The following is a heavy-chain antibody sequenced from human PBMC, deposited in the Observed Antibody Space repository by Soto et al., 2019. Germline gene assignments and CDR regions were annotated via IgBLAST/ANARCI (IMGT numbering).Heavy chain of an antibody. D-gene: IGHD6-13*01. CDR3: AKLARGGSSWSDY. V-gene: IGHV3-9*01. J-gene: IGHJ4*02. CDR2: ISWNSGSI. Sequence: GGSLRLSCAASGFSLDDNAMHWVRQAPGKGLEWVSGISWNSGSIGYADSVKGRFTISRDNAKNSLYLQMNSLRAEDTASYYCAKLARGGSSWSDYWGQGTLVTVSS. CDR1: GFSLDDNA.